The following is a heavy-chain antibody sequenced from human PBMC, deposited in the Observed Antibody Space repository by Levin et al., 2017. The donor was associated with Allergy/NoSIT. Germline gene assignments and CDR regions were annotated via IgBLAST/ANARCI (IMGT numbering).Heavy chain of an antibody. D-gene: IGHD3-22*01. V-gene: IGHV1-69*10. J-gene: IGHJ4*02. CDR2: IIPFLGLT. CDR1: GGPFNNYA. Sequence: EASVKVSCKPSGGPFNNYAISWVRQAPGQGLEWMGRIIPFLGLTDYAQTFKGRVTITADKSTKTAYMELSGLRSQDTAVYFCARGGTMHSIRYDSSGYQLWGQGTLVTVSS. CDR3: ARGGTMHSIRYDSSGYQL.